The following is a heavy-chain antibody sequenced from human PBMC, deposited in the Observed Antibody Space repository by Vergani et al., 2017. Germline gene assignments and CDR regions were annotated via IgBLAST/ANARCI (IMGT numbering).Heavy chain of an antibody. D-gene: IGHD2-2*01. Sequence: QVQLQESGPGLVKPSETLSLICDVFDFISNGHYWGWIRQSPEKGLEWVAVISYDGSNKYYADSVKGRFTISRDNSKNTLYLQMNSLRAEDTAVYYCAKNGQLLYYYYMDVWGKGTTVTVSS. V-gene: IGHV3-30*18. CDR2: ISYDGSNK. CDR1: DFISNGHY. J-gene: IGHJ6*03. CDR3: AKNGQLLYYYYMDV.